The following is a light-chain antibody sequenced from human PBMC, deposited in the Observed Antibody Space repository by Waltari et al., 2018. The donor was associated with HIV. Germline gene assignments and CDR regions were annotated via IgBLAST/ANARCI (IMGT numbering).Light chain of an antibody. V-gene: IGLV3-21*02. J-gene: IGLJ2*01. CDR1: HIVTKS. Sequence: SYVLTQPPSVSVAPGQTARFSLWGLHIVTKSVHWYQQRPGQAPLVVVYDDSARPSGIPERFSGSNSGNTATLTINRVEAGDEADYYCQVWDSSSDLNVVFGGGTKLTVL. CDR3: QVWDSSSDLNVV. CDR2: DDS.